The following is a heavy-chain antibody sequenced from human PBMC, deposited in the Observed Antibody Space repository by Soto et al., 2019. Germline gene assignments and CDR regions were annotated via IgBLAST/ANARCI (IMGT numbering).Heavy chain of an antibody. J-gene: IGHJ3*02. Sequence: GGSLRLSCAASGFTFYNYAMNWVRQAPGKGLEWVSSISTTSTYTHYADSLKGRFTISRDNAKKLLYLQMDSLRAEDTAVYYCARDDGLSSTNVKAFDIWGQGTKVTVSS. CDR3: ARDDGLSSTNVKAFDI. CDR1: GFTFYNYA. D-gene: IGHD2-2*01. CDR2: ISTTSTYT. V-gene: IGHV3-21*01.